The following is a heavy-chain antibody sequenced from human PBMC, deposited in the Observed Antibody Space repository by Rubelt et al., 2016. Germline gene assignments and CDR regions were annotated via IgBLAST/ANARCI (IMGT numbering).Heavy chain of an antibody. CDR1: GYTFTSYG. Sequence: QVQLVQSGAEVKKPGASVKVSCKASGYTFTSYGISWVRQAPGHGIEWMGWISAYNGNTNDAQKHQGIVTMTTDTATGTADMWLRSLRSDDTAVYYCARDKEWLATRGFQNWFDPWGQGTLVTVSS. V-gene: IGHV1-18*01. CDR2: ISAYNGNT. D-gene: IGHD6-19*01. CDR3: ARDKEWLATRGFQNWFDP. J-gene: IGHJ5*02.